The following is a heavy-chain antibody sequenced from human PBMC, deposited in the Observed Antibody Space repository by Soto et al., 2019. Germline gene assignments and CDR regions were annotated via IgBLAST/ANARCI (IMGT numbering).Heavy chain of an antibody. J-gene: IGHJ6*02. D-gene: IGHD2-15*01. CDR2: IIPILGIA. CDR3: ARDIAAGEVVYGMDV. V-gene: IGHV1-69*04. Sequence: SVKVSCKASGGTFSSYTISWVRQAPGQGLEWMGRIIPILGIANYAQKFQGRVTITADKSTSTAYMELSSLRSEDTAVYYCARDIAAGEVVYGMDVWGQGTTVTV. CDR1: GGTFSSYT.